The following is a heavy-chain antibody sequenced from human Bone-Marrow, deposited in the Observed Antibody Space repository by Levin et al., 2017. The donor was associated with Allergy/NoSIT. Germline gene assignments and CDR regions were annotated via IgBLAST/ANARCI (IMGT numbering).Heavy chain of an antibody. CDR3: ATWNYVRY. D-gene: IGHD1-7*01. Sequence: HGESLKISCAASGLTFSTYAMSWVRQAPGKGLEWVSKIGGNGGATKYIDSVKDRFTISRDNSRSTLYLHMKSLRPEDTAIYYCATWNYVRYWGQGTLVTVSS. J-gene: IGHJ4*02. CDR1: GLTFSTYA. CDR2: IGGNGGAT. V-gene: IGHV3-23*01.